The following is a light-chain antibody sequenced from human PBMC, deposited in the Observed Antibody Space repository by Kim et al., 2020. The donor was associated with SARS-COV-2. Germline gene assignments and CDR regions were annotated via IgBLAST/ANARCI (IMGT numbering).Light chain of an antibody. CDR1: NLGEKF. CDR3: QAWDSSAYV. CDR2: QDN. V-gene: IGLV3-1*01. Sequence: SYELTQPPSVSVSPGQTASITCSGDNLGEKFVCWYQQKPGQSPVLVIYQDNKRPSGIPERFSGSNSGNTATLTISGTQAMDEGDYYCQAWDSSAYVFWTG. J-gene: IGLJ1*01.